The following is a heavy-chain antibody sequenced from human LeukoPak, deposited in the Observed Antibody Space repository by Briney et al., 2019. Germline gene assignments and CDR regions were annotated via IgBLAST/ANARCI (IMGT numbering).Heavy chain of an antibody. CDR3: ARVFYDSSGPFDY. V-gene: IGHV1-2*06. D-gene: IGHD3-22*01. CDR2: INPNSGGT. CDR1: GYTFTGYY. Sequence: ASVKVSCKASGYTFTGYYMHWMRQAPGQGLEWMGRINPNSGGTNYAQKFQGRVTMTRDTSISTAYMELSRLRSDDTAVYYCARVFYDSSGPFDYWGQGTLVTVSS. J-gene: IGHJ4*02.